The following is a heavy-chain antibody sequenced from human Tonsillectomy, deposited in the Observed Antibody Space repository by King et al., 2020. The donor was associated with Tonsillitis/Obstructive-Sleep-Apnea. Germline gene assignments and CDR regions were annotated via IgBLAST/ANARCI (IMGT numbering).Heavy chain of an antibody. Sequence: QLVQSGAEVKKPGASVKGSCKASGYTFTSYHMHWVRQAPGQWLEWMGIINPSGGSTSYAQKFQGRVTMTRDTSTRTVYMELSSLRSEDTSGYYCARGGANYYDSRGAAVDIWGQGTMVTVSS. D-gene: IGHD3-22*01. CDR3: ARGGANYYDSRGAAVDI. CDR1: GYTFTSYH. J-gene: IGHJ3*02. V-gene: IGHV1-46*01. CDR2: INPSGGST.